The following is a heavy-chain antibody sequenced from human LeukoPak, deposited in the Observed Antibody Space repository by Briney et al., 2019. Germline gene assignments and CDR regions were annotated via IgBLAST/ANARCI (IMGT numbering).Heavy chain of an antibody. CDR1: GFTFSSYA. CDR3: AKAYCSSNRCYFFDY. J-gene: IGHJ4*02. D-gene: IGHD2-2*01. CDR2: ISDSGGYT. Sequence: GGSLTLSCAASGFTFSSYAMSWVRQAPGKGLEWVSVISDSGGYTYYADSVKGRFTISRDNSKNTLYLQMNSLRAEDTAVYYCAKAYCSSNRCYFFDYWGQGTLVTVSS. V-gene: IGHV3-23*01.